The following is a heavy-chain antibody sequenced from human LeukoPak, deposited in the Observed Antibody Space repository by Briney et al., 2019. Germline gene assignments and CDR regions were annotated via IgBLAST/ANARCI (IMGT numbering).Heavy chain of an antibody. CDR1: GFTFSKYA. J-gene: IGHJ4*02. CDR2: ISDSGVTE. CDR3: AKLIAVAGTPSGEDY. Sequence: GGSLRLSCVVSGFTFSKYAMTWVRQAPGQGLDWVSAISDSGVTEYYADSVKGRFTISRDNSKNTLYLQMNSLRAEDTAVYYCAKLIAVAGTPSGEDYWGQGTLVTVSS. D-gene: IGHD6-19*01. V-gene: IGHV3-23*01.